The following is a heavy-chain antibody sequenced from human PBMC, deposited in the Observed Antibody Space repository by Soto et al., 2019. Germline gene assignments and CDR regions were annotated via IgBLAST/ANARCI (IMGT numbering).Heavy chain of an antibody. CDR3: ARGGHRGYCSGGRCYGIRYS. CDR1: GYTFTSYG. V-gene: IGHV1-18*01. CDR2: ISAYNGNT. Sequence: QVQLVQSGAEVKKPGASVKVSCKASGYTFTSYGISWVRQAPGQGLEWMGWISAYNGNTNYAQKLQGRVTMTTDTSTSTAYMELRSLRSDDTAADYCARGGHRGYCSGGRCYGIRYSWGQGTRVAVSS. J-gene: IGHJ4*02. D-gene: IGHD2-15*01.